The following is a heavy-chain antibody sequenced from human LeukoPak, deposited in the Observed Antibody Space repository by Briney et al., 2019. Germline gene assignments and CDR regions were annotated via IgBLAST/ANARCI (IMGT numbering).Heavy chain of an antibody. V-gene: IGHV4-39*07. CDR3: ARDYRMTMIVD. Sequence: SETLSLTCTVSGGSISTSGIYWGWHGQPQGMGLEGFGNIYHSGSTYYNPSLKSRVSISVDTSKNHFSLDLSSVTAADSAVYYCARDYRMTMIVDWGQGTLVTVSS. CDR2: IYHSGST. J-gene: IGHJ4*02. CDR1: GGSISTSGIY. D-gene: IGHD3-22*01.